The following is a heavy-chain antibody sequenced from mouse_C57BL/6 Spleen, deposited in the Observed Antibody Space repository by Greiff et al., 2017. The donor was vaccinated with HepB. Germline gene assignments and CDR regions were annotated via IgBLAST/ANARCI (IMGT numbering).Heavy chain of an antibody. D-gene: IGHD1-1*01. CDR2: IYPGDGDT. J-gene: IGHJ2*01. Sequence: QVQLKESGAELVKPGASVKISCKASGYAFSSYWMNWVKQRPGKGLEWIGQIYPGDGDTNYNGKFKGKATLTADKSSSTAYMQLSSLTSEDSAVYFCARSPTTVVALYYFDYWGQGTTLTVSS. CDR1: GYAFSSYW. CDR3: ARSPTTVVALYYFDY. V-gene: IGHV1-80*01.